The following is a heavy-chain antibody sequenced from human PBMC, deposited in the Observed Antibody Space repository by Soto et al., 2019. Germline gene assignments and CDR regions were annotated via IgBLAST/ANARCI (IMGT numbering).Heavy chain of an antibody. D-gene: IGHD2-8*01. V-gene: IGHV1-2*02. CDR2: INPNSGGT. J-gene: IGHJ4*02. CDR1: GYTFAGYY. CDR3: ARLGYCTNGVCYPIDY. Sequence: GASVKVTCKASGYTFAGYYMHWVRQAPGQGLEWMGWINPNSGGTNYAQKFQGRVTMTRDTSISTAYMELSRLRSDDTAVYYCARLGYCTNGVCYPIDYWGQGTLVTVSS.